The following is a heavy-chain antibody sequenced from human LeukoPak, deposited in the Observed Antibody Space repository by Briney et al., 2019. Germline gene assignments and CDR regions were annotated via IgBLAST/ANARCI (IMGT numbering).Heavy chain of an antibody. CDR1: GGSISSYY. Sequence: PSETLSLTCTVSGGSISSYYWSWIRQPPGKGLEWIGYIYYSGSTNYNPSLKSRVTISVDTSKNQFSLKLSSVTAADTAVYYCAREKGIGSGWYQSFDYWGQGTQVTVSS. CDR2: IYYSGST. V-gene: IGHV4-59*01. J-gene: IGHJ4*02. CDR3: AREKGIGSGWYQSFDY. D-gene: IGHD6-19*01.